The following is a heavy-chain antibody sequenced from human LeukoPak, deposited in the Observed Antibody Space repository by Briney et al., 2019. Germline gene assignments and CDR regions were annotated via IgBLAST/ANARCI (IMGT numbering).Heavy chain of an antibody. CDR2: INHSGSI. D-gene: IGHD3-22*01. Sequence: SETLSLTCAVYGGSFSGYYWSWIRQSPGKGLEWVGEINHSGSINYNPSLKSRVTISVATSKNQFSLKLNSVTAADTAVYYCARARSYFDSSGYTYNWFDPWGQGTLLTVSS. J-gene: IGHJ5*02. V-gene: IGHV4-34*01. CDR1: GGSFSGYY. CDR3: ARARSYFDSSGYTYNWFDP.